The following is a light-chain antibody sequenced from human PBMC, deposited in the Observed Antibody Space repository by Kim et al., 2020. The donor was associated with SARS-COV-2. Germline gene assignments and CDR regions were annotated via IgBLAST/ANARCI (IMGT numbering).Light chain of an antibody. CDR1: QSVSTS. CDR2: GAT. CDR3: QQYGSSPLT. V-gene: IGKV3-20*01. J-gene: IGKJ4*01. Sequence: YPGERDTLSCRDSQSVSTSLAWYQHKSGQAPRLLIFGATNRASGIPDRFSGSGSGTDFTLTISRLEPEDFALYYCQQYGSSPLTFGGGTKVDIK.